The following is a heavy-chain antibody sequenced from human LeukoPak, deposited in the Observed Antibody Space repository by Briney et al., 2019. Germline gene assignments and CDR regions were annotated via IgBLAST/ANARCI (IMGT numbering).Heavy chain of an antibody. D-gene: IGHD6-13*01. CDR1: GYTFTGYY. V-gene: IGHV1-69*13. J-gene: IGHJ4*02. CDR3: AKDRRGGAAAGTLDY. CDR2: IIPIFGTP. Sequence: GASVKVSCKASGYTFTGYYMHWVRQAPGQGLEWMGTIIPIFGTPNYAQKFQGRVTITADESTSTAYMELSSLTSEDTAVYYCAKDRRGGAAAGTLDYWGQGTLVSVSS.